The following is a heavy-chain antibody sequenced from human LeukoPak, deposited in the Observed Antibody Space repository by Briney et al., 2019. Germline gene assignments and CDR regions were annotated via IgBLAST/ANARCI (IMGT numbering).Heavy chain of an antibody. Sequence: GGSLGLSCAASGFPFTSYALSWVGRAPGKGLEWISTISDGGNTYYADSVKGRFTVFRDNSKNTMYLQLSSLRAEDTAVYYCAKSPLAYCSGGSCYVYFDHWGQGTLVTVSS. CDR1: GFPFTSYA. D-gene: IGHD2-15*01. J-gene: IGHJ4*02. CDR2: ISDGGNT. V-gene: IGHV3-23*01. CDR3: AKSPLAYCSGGSCYVYFDH.